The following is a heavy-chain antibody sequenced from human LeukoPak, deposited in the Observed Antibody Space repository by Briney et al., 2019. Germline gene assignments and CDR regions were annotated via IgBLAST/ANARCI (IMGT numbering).Heavy chain of an antibody. V-gene: IGHV3-23*01. D-gene: IGHD6-13*01. J-gene: IGHJ4*02. CDR1: GFTFSSYS. CDR2: ISGSDSST. Sequence: GGSLRLSCAASGFTFSSYSMNWVRQAPGKGLEWVSTISGSDSSTHYADSVKGRFTISRDNSKNTLYLQMNSLRAEDTAVYYCAKSFGPVIAAAGTGADWGQGTLVTVSS. CDR3: AKSFGPVIAAAGTGAD.